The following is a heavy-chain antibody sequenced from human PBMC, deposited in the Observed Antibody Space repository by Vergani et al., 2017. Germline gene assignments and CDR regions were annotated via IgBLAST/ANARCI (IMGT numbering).Heavy chain of an antibody. CDR1: GFTFSNYG. CDR2: IRYDGSNT. J-gene: IGHJ4*02. Sequence: VQLVESGGGLVKPGGSLRLSCGASGFTFSNYGMHWVRQAPGKGLEWVTFIRYDGSNTYYADSVKGRFTISRDNSKNTLFLQMNSLRPEDTAVYYCARDTVTGSRYFDYWAREPLSPSPQ. CDR3: ARDTVTGSRYFDY. V-gene: IGHV3-30*02. D-gene: IGHD6-19*01.